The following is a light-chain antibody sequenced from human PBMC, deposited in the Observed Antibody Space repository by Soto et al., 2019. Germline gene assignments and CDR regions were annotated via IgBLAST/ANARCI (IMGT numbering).Light chain of an antibody. Sequence: EIRMAKSCSQLSGFESDRSAHSCRASQSIGRFLAWYQHQPGKAPKLLIYDASTSKRGRPTRFGGSGGSTEFPFSSSRLPAEGLCTYYSQHGYMARTCGQGTRLDIK. CDR1: QSIGRF. J-gene: IGKJ1*01. CDR3: QHGYMART. CDR2: DAS. V-gene: IGKV1-5*01.